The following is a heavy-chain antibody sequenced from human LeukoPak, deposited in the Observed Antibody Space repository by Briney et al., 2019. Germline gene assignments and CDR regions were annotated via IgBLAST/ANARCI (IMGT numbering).Heavy chain of an antibody. CDR1: GFTFSSYA. D-gene: IGHD3-10*01. J-gene: IGHJ6*02. CDR2: ISGSGGST. Sequence: PGGSLRLSCAASGFTFSSYAMSWVRQAPGKGLEWVSAISGSGGSTYYADSVKGRFTISRDNSKNTLYLQMNSLRAEDTVVYYCAKGAYGSGSYYPYYYYGMDVWGQGTTVTVSS. V-gene: IGHV3-23*01. CDR3: AKGAYGSGSYYPYYYYGMDV.